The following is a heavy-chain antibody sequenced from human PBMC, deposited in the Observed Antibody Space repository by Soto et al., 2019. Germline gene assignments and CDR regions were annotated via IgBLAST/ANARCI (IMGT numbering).Heavy chain of an antibody. CDR3: ARVNSNYVISYYYYGIDV. CDR2: IIPIFGTA. V-gene: IGHV1-69*13. J-gene: IGHJ6*02. D-gene: IGHD4-4*01. Sequence: GASVKVSCKASGGTFSSYAISWVRQAPGQGLEWMGGIIPIFGTANYAQKFQGRVTITADESTSTAYMELSSLRSEDTAVYYCARVNSNYVISYYYYGIDVWGQGTTVTVSS. CDR1: GGTFSSYA.